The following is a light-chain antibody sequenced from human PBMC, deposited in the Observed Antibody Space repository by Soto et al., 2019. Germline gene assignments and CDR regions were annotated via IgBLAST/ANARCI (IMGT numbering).Light chain of an antibody. CDR3: CSYTTSNTRQIV. CDR2: DVS. Sequence: QSVLTQPASVSGSPGQSITISCTGTSSDVDGYNYVSWYQQHPGKAPKFMIYDVSNRPSGVSNRFSGSKSGNTASLTISWLQAEDEADYYCCSYTTSNTRQIVFGTGTKVTVL. V-gene: IGLV2-14*01. CDR1: SSDVDGYNY. J-gene: IGLJ1*01.